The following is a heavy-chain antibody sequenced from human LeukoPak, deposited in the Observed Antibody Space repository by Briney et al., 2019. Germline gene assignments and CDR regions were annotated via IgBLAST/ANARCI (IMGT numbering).Heavy chain of an antibody. D-gene: IGHD2-8*01. CDR2: MNPNSGNT. V-gene: IGHV1-8*03. J-gene: IGHJ5*01. CDR1: GYTFTIYD. CDR3: ARGLIIGNWFDS. Sequence: ASVKVSCKAYGYTFTIYDINWVRQATGQGRGWMGWMNPNSGNTGYAQKFQGRVTITRNTSISTAYMELRSLRSEDTAVYYCARGLIIGNWFDSWGQGTLVTVSS.